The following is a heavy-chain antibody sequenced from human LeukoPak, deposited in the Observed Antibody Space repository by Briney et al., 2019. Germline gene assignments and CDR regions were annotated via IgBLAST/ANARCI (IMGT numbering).Heavy chain of an antibody. J-gene: IGHJ5*02. CDR3: AKDEGDLNWFDP. D-gene: IGHD2-21*02. CDR1: GYTFTNYA. Sequence: ASVKVSCKASGYTFTNYAIHWVRQAPGQRLEWLGWINPGNGNTKYSQKFVGRVTLTRDTSATTAYMELSSLGSEDTAMYYGAKDEGDLNWFDPWGQGTLVTVSS. CDR2: INPGNGNT. V-gene: IGHV1-3*01.